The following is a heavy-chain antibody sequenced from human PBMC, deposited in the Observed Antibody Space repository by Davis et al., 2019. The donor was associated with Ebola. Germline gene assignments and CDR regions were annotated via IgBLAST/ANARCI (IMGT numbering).Heavy chain of an antibody. CDR3: ARERSGYDFWSGYYTYYYGMDV. J-gene: IGHJ6*02. CDR2: MNPNSGNT. V-gene: IGHV1-8*03. D-gene: IGHD3-3*01. CDR1: GYTFTSYD. Sequence: ASVKVSCKASGYTFTSYDINWVRQATGQGLEWMGWMNPNSGNTGYAQKFQGRVTITRNTSISTAYMELSSLRSEDTAVYYCARERSGYDFWSGYYTYYYGMDVWGQGTTVTVSS.